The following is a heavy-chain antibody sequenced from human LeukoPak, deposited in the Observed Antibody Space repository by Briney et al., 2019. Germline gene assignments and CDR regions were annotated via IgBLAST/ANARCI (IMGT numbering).Heavy chain of an antibody. D-gene: IGHD4-11*01. CDR1: GGSFSGYY. CDR3: ARRDYTSIDY. Sequence: SETLSLTCAVYGGSFSGYYWSWIRQPPGKGLEWIGEINHSGSTNYNPSLRSRVTISVDTSKNQFSLKLSSVTAADTAVYYCARRDYTSIDYWGQGTLVTVSS. J-gene: IGHJ4*02. V-gene: IGHV4-34*01. CDR2: INHSGST.